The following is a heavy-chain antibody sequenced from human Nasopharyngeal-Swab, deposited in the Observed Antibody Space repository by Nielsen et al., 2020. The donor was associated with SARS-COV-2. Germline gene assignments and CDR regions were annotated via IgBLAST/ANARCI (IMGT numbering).Heavy chain of an antibody. D-gene: IGHD3-10*01. CDR1: GGSTSSSSYY. V-gene: IGHV4-39*07. CDR3: ARERGRGGIWNYYYYMDV. J-gene: IGHJ6*03. Sequence: SETLSLTCTVSGGSTSSSSYYWGWIRQPPGKGLEWSGSIYYRGCTYYNPSLKSRVTISVDTSKNQFSLRLSSVTAADTAVYYCARERGRGGIWNYYYYMDVWGKGTTVTVSS. CDR2: IYYRGCT.